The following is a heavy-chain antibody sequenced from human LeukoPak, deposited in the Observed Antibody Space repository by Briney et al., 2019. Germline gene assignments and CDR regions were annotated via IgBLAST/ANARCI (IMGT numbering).Heavy chain of an antibody. CDR2: TTWNGGTT. CDR1: GFTFDDYA. V-gene: IGHV3-43D*03. J-gene: IGHJ6*03. D-gene: IGHD3-10*01. CDR3: EKDFPLVRDNSEYYNRHYLDV. Sequence: GGSLRLSCTASGFTFDDYAMHWVRQVPGKGLEWVSTTTWNGGTTYYAGSIEVRFTVSRDNDKNSLYLQMSSRRAEDTAVYYCEKDFPLVRDNSEYYNRHYLDVWGRGTTVTVSS.